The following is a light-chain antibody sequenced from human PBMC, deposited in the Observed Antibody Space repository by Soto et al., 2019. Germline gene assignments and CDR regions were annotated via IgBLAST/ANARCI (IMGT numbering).Light chain of an antibody. Sequence: QSVLTQPASVSGSPGQSLTISSTGTSSDVGGYNYVSWYQQHPGKAPKLMIYDVSNRPSGVSNRFSGSKSGNTASLTISGLQAEDEADYYCSSYTSSSTLVFGGGTKVTVL. CDR2: DVS. J-gene: IGLJ2*01. CDR1: SSDVGGYNY. CDR3: SSYTSSSTLV. V-gene: IGLV2-14*01.